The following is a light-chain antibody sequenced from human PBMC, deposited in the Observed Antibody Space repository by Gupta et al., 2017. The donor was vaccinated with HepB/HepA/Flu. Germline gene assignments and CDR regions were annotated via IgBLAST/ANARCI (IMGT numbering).Light chain of an antibody. CDR2: WAS. CDR3: QQYYSTPRT. CDR1: QSVLYSSNNKNY. J-gene: IGKJ1*01. V-gene: IGKV4-1*01. Sequence: DLVITQLLDSIAVALGEMVITNCKSSQSVLYSSNNKNYLAWYQQKPGQPPKLLIYWASTRESGVPDRFSGSGSGTDFTLTISSLQAEDVAVYYCQQYYSTPRTFGQGTKVEIK.